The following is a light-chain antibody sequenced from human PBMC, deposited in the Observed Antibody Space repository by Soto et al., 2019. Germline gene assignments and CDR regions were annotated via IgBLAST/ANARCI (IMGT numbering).Light chain of an antibody. CDR2: EVT. V-gene: IGLV2-8*01. Sequence: QSALTQPPSASGSPGQSVTIACTGTSSDIGSYNHVSWFQQHPDKAPKLIIYEVTNRPSGVPDRFSGSKSGNTASLTVSGLQAEDEADYSCGSYACRSNMVFGGGTKLTVL. CDR1: SSDIGSYNH. CDR3: GSYACRSNMV. J-gene: IGLJ2*01.